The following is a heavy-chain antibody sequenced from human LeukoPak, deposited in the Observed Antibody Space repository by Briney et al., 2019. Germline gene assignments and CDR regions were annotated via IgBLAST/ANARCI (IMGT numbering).Heavy chain of an antibody. V-gene: IGHV4-59*01. CDR2: IYYSGST. Sequence: SETLSLTCTVSGGSISSYYWSWIRQPPGKGLEWIGYIYYSGSTNYNPSLKSRVTISVDTSKNQFSLKLSSVTAADTAVYYCARVGSGYYYEFDYWGQGTLVTVSS. D-gene: IGHD3-22*01. CDR3: ARVGSGYYYEFDY. J-gene: IGHJ4*02. CDR1: GGSISSYY.